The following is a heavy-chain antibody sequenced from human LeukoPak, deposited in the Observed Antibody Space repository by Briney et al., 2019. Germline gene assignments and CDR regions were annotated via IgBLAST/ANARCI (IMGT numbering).Heavy chain of an antibody. V-gene: IGHV3-23*01. J-gene: IGHJ4*02. CDR2: IHSGGST. CDR1: GFTFNSYA. CDR3: AKGQGVTGTFDY. D-gene: IGHD6-19*01. Sequence: GSLRLSFAASGFTFNSYAMSWVRPAPGKGLEWVSAIHSGGSTYYADSVKGRFTISRDNSKNTLFLQMKSLRAEDTAVYYCAKGQGVTGTFDYWGQGTLVPVSS.